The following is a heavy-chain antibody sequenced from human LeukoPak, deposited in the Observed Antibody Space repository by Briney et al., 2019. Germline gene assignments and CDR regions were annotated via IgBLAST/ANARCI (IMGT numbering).Heavy chain of an antibody. D-gene: IGHD4-17*01. CDR2: ISRGGRNI. Sequence: GGSLRLSCAASGFTFSSYEMNWVRQAPGKGLEWVSYISRGGRNIYYADSVKGRFTISRDNAKNSLYLQMNSLRAEDTAVYYCARDLNGDCYFDYWGQGTLVTVSS. J-gene: IGHJ4*02. CDR1: GFTFSSYE. V-gene: IGHV3-48*03. CDR3: ARDLNGDCYFDY.